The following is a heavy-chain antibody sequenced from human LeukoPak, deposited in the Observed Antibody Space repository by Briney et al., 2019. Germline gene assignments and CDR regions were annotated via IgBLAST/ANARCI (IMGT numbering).Heavy chain of an antibody. CDR3: ARGIVPVGAFDI. J-gene: IGHJ3*02. Sequence: ASVTVSFKASGYTFTDYYMHWLRQAPAQGIEWMGWINPTGGGTNYAMKFQGRVTMTRDTSISAAYREVSRLISDGAAVYYCARGIVPVGAFDIWGQGTMVTV. CDR1: GYTFTDYY. D-gene: IGHD3-22*01. V-gene: IGHV1-2*02. CDR2: INPTGGGT.